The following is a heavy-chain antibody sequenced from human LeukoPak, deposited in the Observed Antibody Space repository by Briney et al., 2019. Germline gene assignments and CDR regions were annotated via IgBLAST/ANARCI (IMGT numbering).Heavy chain of an antibody. J-gene: IGHJ6*03. Sequence: SETLSLTCTVSGGSISSYHWSWIRQPAGKGLEWIGRIYTSGSTNYNPSLKSRVTMSVDTSKNQFSLKLSSVTAADTAVYYCAREEQWLVRLDYYYYYMDVWGKGTTVTVSS. D-gene: IGHD6-19*01. V-gene: IGHV4-4*07. CDR1: GGSISSYH. CDR2: IYTSGST. CDR3: AREEQWLVRLDYYYYYMDV.